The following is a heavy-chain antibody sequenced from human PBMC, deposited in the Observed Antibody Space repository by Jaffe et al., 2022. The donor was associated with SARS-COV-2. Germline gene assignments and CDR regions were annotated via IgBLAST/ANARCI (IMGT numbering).Heavy chain of an antibody. D-gene: IGHD4-17*01. CDR2: IYYSGST. CDR3: ARVGDYLFDY. V-gene: IGHV4-59*01. CDR1: GGSISSYY. Sequence: QVQLQESGPGLVKPSETLSLTCTVSGGSISSYYWSWIRQPPGKGLEWIGYIYYSGSTNYNPSLKSRVTISVDTSKNQFSLKLSSVTAADTAVYYCARVGDYLFDYWGQGTLVTVSS. J-gene: IGHJ4*02.